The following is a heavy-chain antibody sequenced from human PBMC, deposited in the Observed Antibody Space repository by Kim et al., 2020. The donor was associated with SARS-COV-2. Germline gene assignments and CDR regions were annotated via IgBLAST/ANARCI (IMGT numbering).Heavy chain of an antibody. D-gene: IGHD6-13*01. CDR3: ARGPRIAAENDY. V-gene: IGHV1-18*01. Sequence: NYARKLQGSVTRTTDTSTSTAYMELRSLRSDDTAVYYCARGPRIAAENDYWGQGTLVTVSS. J-gene: IGHJ4*02.